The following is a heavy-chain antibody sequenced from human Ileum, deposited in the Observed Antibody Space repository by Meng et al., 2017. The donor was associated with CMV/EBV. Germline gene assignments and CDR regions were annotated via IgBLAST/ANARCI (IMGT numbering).Heavy chain of an antibody. CDR2: VHNNGGT. V-gene: IGHV4-39*07. CDR3: AKDLPRGPSDY. D-gene: IGHD3-10*01. J-gene: IGHJ4*02. Sequence: QLQLQQSGPGLVKPSETLSLICTCSGASLNNDNDYWAWIRQSPGKGLEWIGSVHNNGGTYHNPSLRSRVTISVDTSKHQFSLRMNSVTAADTAIYYCAKDLPRGPSDYWSQGTLVTVSS. CDR1: GASLNNDNDY.